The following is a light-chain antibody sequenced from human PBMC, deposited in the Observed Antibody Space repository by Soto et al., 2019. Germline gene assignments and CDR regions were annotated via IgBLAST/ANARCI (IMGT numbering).Light chain of an antibody. CDR3: QQLNSYPLT. V-gene: IGKV1-12*01. CDR1: QGTSTS. CDR2: AAS. Sequence: DIQMTQSPSSVSASVGDGVTITCRASQGTSTSLGWYQQKPGKAPKLLIYAASSLQSGVPSRFSGSGSGTDFTLTISSLQPEDFATYYCQQLNSYPLTFGQGTRLE. J-gene: IGKJ5*01.